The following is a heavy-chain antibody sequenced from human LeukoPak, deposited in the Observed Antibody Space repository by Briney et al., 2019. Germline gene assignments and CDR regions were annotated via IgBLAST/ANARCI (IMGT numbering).Heavy chain of an antibody. CDR1: GYTFTSYG. D-gene: IGHD3-22*01. CDR3: ARALYYDSSGYYSGFGY. J-gene: IGHJ4*02. CDR2: ISAYNGNT. V-gene: IGHV1-18*01. Sequence: ASVKVSCKASGYTFTSYGISWVRQAPGQGLEWMGWISAYNGNTNYAQKLQGRVTMTTDTSTSTAYMELRSLRSDDTAVYYCARALYYDSSGYYSGFGYWGQGTLVTVSS.